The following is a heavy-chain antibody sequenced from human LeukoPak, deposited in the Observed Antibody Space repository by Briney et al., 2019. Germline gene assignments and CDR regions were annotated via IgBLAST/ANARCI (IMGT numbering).Heavy chain of an antibody. V-gene: IGHV4-31*03. D-gene: IGHD1-7*01. CDR1: GGSISSGGYY. J-gene: IGHJ5*02. CDR3: ARDRGTSWFDP. Sequence: SQTLSLTCTVPGGSISSGGYYWSWIRQHPGKGLEWIGYIYYSGSTYYNPSLKSRITISVDTSKNQFSLKLSSVTAADTAVYYCARDRGTSWFDPWGQGTLVTVSS. CDR2: IYYSGST.